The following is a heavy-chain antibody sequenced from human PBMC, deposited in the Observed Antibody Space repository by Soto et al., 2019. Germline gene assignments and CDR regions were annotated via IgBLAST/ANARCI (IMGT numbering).Heavy chain of an antibody. CDR1: GFTFSSYT. J-gene: IGHJ4*02. D-gene: IGHD3-22*01. Sequence: GGSLRLSCAAFGFTFSSYTMNWVRQAPGKGLDWVSTISYGGGTTYYADSVKGRFTISRDNSKNTLYLQMNSLRAEDTAVYYCAKNPGYYYDSTGYHFDYWGQGTLVTVPS. V-gene: IGHV3-23*01. CDR2: ISYGGGTT. CDR3: AKNPGYYYDSTGYHFDY.